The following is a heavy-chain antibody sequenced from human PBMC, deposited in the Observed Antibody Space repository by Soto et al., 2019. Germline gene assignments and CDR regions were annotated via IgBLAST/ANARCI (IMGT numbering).Heavy chain of an antibody. V-gene: IGHV1-18*04. Sequence: ASVKVSCKASGYTFTRYGISWVRQAPGQGLEWMGWISAYNGNTNYAQKLQGRVTMTTDTSTSTAYMELRSLRSDDTAVYYCARNSIAVAGIPYFDYWGQGTLVTVSS. CDR2: ISAYNGNT. D-gene: IGHD6-19*01. J-gene: IGHJ4*02. CDR3: ARNSIAVAGIPYFDY. CDR1: GYTFTRYG.